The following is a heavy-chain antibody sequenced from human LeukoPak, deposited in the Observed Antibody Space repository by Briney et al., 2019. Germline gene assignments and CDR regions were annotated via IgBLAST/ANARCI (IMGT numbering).Heavy chain of an antibody. CDR1: GYTFINYY. J-gene: IGHJ4*02. D-gene: IGHD4-17*01. V-gene: IGHV1-46*01. Sequence: ASVKVSCKASGYTFINYYMHWVRQAPGQGLEWMGIINPSGGTTSYAQNFQGRVTMTRDTSTSTVYMELSSLRSEDTAVYYCARYDYGGYESFDYWGQGTLVTVSS. CDR3: ARYDYGGYESFDY. CDR2: INPSGGTT.